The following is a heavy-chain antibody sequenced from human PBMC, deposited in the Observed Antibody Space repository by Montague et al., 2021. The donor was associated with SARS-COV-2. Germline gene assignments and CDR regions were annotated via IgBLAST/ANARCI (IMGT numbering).Heavy chain of an antibody. Sequence: SETLSLTCSVSGGSISGYYWSWIRQPPGKGLEWIVYIYHSGNTKYNPSLKSRVSISVDTSKNQSSLRLSSVTAADTAVYCCAREYRIELWQTNWYFGLWGRGTLVTVSS. V-gene: IGHV4-59*01. J-gene: IGHJ2*01. CDR3: AREYRIELWQTNWYFGL. D-gene: IGHD3-16*01. CDR1: GGSISGYY. CDR2: IYHSGNT.